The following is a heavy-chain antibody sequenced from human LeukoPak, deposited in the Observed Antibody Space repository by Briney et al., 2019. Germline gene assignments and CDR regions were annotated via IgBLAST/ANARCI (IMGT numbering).Heavy chain of an antibody. CDR2: IHYSGSS. CDR1: GGSISSYY. J-gene: IGHJ5*01. Sequence: SETLSLTCTVSGGSISSYYWSWIRQPPGKGLEWIGNIHYSGSSVYNPSLKSRGTISIDTSRRQFFLKLNSVTAADTAVYFCALAPNSNWFDFWGPGTLVTVSS. D-gene: IGHD2-8*01. V-gene: IGHV4-59*03. CDR3: ALAPNSNWFDF.